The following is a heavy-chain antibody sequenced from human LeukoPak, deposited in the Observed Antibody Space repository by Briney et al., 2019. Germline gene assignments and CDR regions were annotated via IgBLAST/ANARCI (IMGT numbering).Heavy chain of an antibody. J-gene: IGHJ4*02. Sequence: PGGSLRLSCAASGFSLSTYQMNWLRQAPGKGLEWVSHISSAGNTEYYADAVRGRFTMSRDNAKNSLYLQMNSLRAEHTAVYYCARDTLNGPFVISLDYWGQGALVTVSS. CDR2: ISSAGNTE. V-gene: IGHV3-48*03. CDR1: GFSLSTYQ. D-gene: IGHD3-9*01. CDR3: ARDTLNGPFVISLDY.